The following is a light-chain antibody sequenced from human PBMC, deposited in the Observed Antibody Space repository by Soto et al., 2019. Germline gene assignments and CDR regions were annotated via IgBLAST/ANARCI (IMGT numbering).Light chain of an antibody. CDR3: SSYTSSSTRV. J-gene: IGLJ1*01. CDR1: SSDVGGYNY. Sequence: QSALTQPASVSVSPGQSITICCTGTSSDVGGYNYVSWYQQHPGKAPKLMIYEVSNRPSGVSNRFSGSKSGNTASLTISGLQAEDEADYYCSSYTSSSTRVFGTGTKVTVL. CDR2: EVS. V-gene: IGLV2-14*01.